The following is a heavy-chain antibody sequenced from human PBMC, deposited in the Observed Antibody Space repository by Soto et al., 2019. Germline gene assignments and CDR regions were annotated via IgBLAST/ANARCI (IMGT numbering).Heavy chain of an antibody. CDR1: GYTFTGYY. D-gene: IGHD3-10*01. V-gene: IGHV1-2*04. CDR3: ARDQWGEVRGDPVGYFDL. CDR2: INPNSGGT. Sequence: QVQLVQSGAEVKKPGASVKVSCKASGYTFTGYYMHWVRQAPGQGLEWMGWINPNSGGTNYAQKFQGWVTMTRDTSISTDEMELSRLSSDETAVYYWARDQWGEVRGDPVGYFDLWGRGTLVTVSS. J-gene: IGHJ2*01.